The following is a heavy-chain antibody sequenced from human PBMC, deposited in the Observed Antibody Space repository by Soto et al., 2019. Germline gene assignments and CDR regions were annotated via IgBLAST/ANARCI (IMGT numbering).Heavy chain of an antibody. CDR2: INHSGST. D-gene: IGHD3-3*01. Sequence: QVQLQQWGAGLLKPSETLSLTCAVYGGSFSGYYWSWIRQPPGKGLAWIGEINHSGSTNYNPSLKSRVTISVDTSKNQFSLKLSSVTAADTAVYYCARISTRLWYFDLWGRGTLVTVSS. CDR3: ARISTRLWYFDL. J-gene: IGHJ2*01. CDR1: GGSFSGYY. V-gene: IGHV4-34*01.